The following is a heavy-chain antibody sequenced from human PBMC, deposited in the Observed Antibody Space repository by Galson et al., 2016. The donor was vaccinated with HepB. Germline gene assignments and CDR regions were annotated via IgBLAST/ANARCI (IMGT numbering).Heavy chain of an antibody. V-gene: IGHV2-26*01. CDR1: GFSLSNVRMG. D-gene: IGHD3-16*01. CDR2: IFSNDEK. Sequence: PALVKPTQTLTLTCTVSGFSLSNVRMGVSWIRQPPGKALEWLAHIFSNDEKSYSTSLKSRLTISKDTSKSQVVLNMTNMDPVDTATYYCARGESRWGIYYYFGMDVWGQGTRVTVSS. J-gene: IGHJ6*02. CDR3: ARGESRWGIYYYFGMDV.